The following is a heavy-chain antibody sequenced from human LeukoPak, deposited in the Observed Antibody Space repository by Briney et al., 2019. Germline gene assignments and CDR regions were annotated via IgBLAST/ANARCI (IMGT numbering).Heavy chain of an antibody. J-gene: IGHJ4*02. V-gene: IGHV3-48*01. CDR1: AFTFSSYS. Sequence: GRSLRLSCAASAFTFSSYSMNWVRQAPGKGLDWVSYISSSSSIIFYADSVKGRFTISRDNAKNSLYLQMNSLRAEDTAVYYCARDRGYCSSTSCALDYWGQGTLVTVSS. D-gene: IGHD2-2*01. CDR2: ISSSSSII. CDR3: ARDRGYCSSTSCALDY.